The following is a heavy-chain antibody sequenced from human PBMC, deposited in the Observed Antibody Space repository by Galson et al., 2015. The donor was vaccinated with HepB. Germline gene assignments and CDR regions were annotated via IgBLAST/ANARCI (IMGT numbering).Heavy chain of an antibody. CDR2: INSDGIST. CDR1: GFTFSTYW. Sequence: SLRLSCAASGFTFSTYWMHWVRQGPGKGLVWVSRINSDGISTSYADSVKGRFTISRDNAKNTLYLQMNSLRAEDTAVYYCARVAGDCRGYYYFVPEFYFDYWGQGTLVTVSS. CDR3: ARVAGDCRGYYYFVPEFYFDY. J-gene: IGHJ4*02. V-gene: IGHV3-74*01. D-gene: IGHD3-22*01.